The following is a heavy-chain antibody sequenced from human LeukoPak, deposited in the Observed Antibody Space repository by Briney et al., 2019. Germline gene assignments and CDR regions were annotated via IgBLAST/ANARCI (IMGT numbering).Heavy chain of an antibody. CDR3: ARVDYGSGSYYPTEYFQY. CDR2: IYYSGST. D-gene: IGHD3-10*01. CDR1: GGSISSYC. J-gene: IGHJ1*01. V-gene: IGHV4-59*08. Sequence: PSETLSLTCTVSGGSISSYCWSWIRQPPGKGLEWIGYIYYSGSTNYNPSLKSRVTISVDTSKNQFSLKLSSVTAADTAVYYCARVDYGSGSYYPTEYFQYWGQGTLVTASS.